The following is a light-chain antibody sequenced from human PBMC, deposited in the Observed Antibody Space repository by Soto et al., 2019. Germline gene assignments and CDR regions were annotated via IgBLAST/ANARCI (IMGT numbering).Light chain of an antibody. J-gene: IGKJ1*01. CDR2: DAS. CDR3: QRYNSNSRT. CDR1: QNVNKW. V-gene: IGKV1-5*01. Sequence: DIQMTQSPSTLSASVGDRVTITCRASQNVNKWVAWYQQXXXXPPKFLIYDASVLESGVPSRFXXXGSGXEXTLTISSLQPDDFATYYCQRYNSNSRTFGQGTKVVMK.